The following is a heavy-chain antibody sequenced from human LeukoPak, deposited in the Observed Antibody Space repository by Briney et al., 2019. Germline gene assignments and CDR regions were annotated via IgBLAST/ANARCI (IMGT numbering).Heavy chain of an antibody. CDR3: AKGGPLGYCSSTSRPDYFDY. Sequence: GGSLRLSCAASGFAFSSYGMHWVRQAPGKGLAWVAVISYDGTNKYYADSVKGRFTISRDNSKNTLYLQMNSLRAEDTAVYYCAKGGPLGYCSSTSRPDYFDYWGQGTLVTVSS. V-gene: IGHV3-30*18. J-gene: IGHJ4*02. CDR1: GFAFSSYG. D-gene: IGHD2-2*01. CDR2: ISYDGTNK.